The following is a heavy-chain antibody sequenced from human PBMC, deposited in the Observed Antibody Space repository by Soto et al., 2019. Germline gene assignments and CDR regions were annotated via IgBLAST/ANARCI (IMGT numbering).Heavy chain of an antibody. CDR1: GYTFTHYG. CDR3: ARNESGICTSPICYYFDY. Sequence: QVQLVQSGAEVKEPGASVKVSCKASGYTFTHYGFSWVRQAPGQGLEWMAWTSADNGDTNYEPKLQGRVALTTDTSTGADYMGLMRLRTDDTAVYYWARNESGICTSPICYYFDYWGQGTLVTVSS. V-gene: IGHV1-18*04. D-gene: IGHD2-2*01. J-gene: IGHJ4*02. CDR2: TSADNGDT.